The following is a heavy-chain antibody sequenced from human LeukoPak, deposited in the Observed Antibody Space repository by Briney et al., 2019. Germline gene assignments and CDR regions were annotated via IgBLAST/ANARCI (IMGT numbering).Heavy chain of an antibody. J-gene: IGHJ6*03. D-gene: IGHD2-2*01. V-gene: IGHV4-34*01. CDR1: GGSFSGYY. Sequence: PSETLSLTCAVSGGSFSGYYWSWIRPPPGKGLEWIGEINHSGSTNYTTPLKSRVTISVDTSTNQCSLKLSSVTAADTAVYYCARGVSIVVVPAAHRKRNYYYMDVWGKGTTVTVSS. CDR3: ARGVSIVVVPAAHRKRNYYYMDV. CDR2: INHSGST.